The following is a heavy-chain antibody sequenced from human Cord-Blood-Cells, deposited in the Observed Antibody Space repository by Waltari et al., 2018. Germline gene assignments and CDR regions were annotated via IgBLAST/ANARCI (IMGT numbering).Heavy chain of an antibody. CDR3: ARGVYFDY. V-gene: IGHV4-38-2*01. CDR1: GYSLSSVYY. Sequence: QVQLQESGPGLVKPSETLSLTCAVSGYSLSSVYYWGWIRQPPGTGLEWIGSIYHSGSTYYNPSLKSRVTISVDTSKNQFSLKLSSVTAADTAVYYCARGVYFDYWGQGTLVTVSS. D-gene: IGHD2-8*01. J-gene: IGHJ4*02. CDR2: IYHSGST.